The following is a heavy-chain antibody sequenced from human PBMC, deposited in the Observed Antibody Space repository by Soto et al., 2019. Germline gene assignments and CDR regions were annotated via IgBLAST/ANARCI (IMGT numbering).Heavy chain of an antibody. CDR3: ARQIYDSDTGPNFQYYFDS. Sequence: GESLKISCKGYGYSVAGYWITWVRQKPGKGLEWMGRIDPSDSQTYYSPSFRGHVTISVTKSITTVFLQWSSLRASDTAMYYCARQIYDSDTGPNFQYYFDSWGQGTPVTVSS. CDR1: GYSVAGYW. D-gene: IGHD3-22*01. J-gene: IGHJ4*02. V-gene: IGHV5-10-1*01. CDR2: IDPSDSQT.